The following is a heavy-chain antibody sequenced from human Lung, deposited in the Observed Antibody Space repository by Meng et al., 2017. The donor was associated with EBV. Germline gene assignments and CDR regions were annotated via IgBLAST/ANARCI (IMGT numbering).Heavy chain of an antibody. J-gene: IGHJ4*02. V-gene: IGHV4-30-4*01. D-gene: IGHD2-15*01. CDR3: AREWCSGGSCYPDY. CDR1: GGSISSGDYY. CDR2: IYYSGST. Sequence: QGQRQEAGPGLVKPSQTLSLTCTVSGGSISSGDYYWSWIRQPPGKGLEWIGYIYYSGSTYYNPSLKSRVTISVDTSKNQFSLKLSSVTAADTAVYYCAREWCSGGSCYPDYWGQGTLVTVSS.